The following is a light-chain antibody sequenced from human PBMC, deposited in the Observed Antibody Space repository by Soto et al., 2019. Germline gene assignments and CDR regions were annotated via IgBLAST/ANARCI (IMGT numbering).Light chain of an antibody. CDR3: QQTNRYPIT. CDR2: VAS. CDR1: QAISSA. J-gene: IGKJ5*01. Sequence: DVQLTHSPSFLSASVGDRVTITCRASQAISSALAWYQQQPGKAPKVLIHVASTLQSGVPSRFSGSGSGTEFTLTINNLQPEDFATYYCQQTNRYPITFGQGTRLEIK. V-gene: IGKV1-9*01.